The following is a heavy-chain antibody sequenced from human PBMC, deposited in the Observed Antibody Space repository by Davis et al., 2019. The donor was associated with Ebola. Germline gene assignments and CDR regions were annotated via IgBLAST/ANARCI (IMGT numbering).Heavy chain of an antibody. CDR3: ARRRKSSSWDYYYYMDV. Sequence: GESLKISCQDSEYDFTSYWIGWVRQKPGKGLEWMGIIYPGDSDTRYSPSFQGQVTISADKSISTAYLQWSSLKASDTAMYYCARRRKSSSWDYYYYMDVWDKGTTVTVSS. J-gene: IGHJ6*03. V-gene: IGHV5-51*01. D-gene: IGHD6-6*01. CDR1: EYDFTSYW. CDR2: IYPGDSDT.